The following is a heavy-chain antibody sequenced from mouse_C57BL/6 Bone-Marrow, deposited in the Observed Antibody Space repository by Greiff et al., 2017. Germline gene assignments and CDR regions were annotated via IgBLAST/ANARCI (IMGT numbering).Heavy chain of an antibody. Sequence: EVKLVESGGGLVQPGGSMKLSCAASGFTFSDAWMDWVRQSPEKGLEWVAEIRNKANNHATYYAESVKGRFTISRDDAKRRVYLPMNSFRAVDTCIYDCVRGDDYYPYWGQGTLVTVSA. CDR1: GFTFSDAW. D-gene: IGHD2-3*01. J-gene: IGHJ3*01. CDR3: VRGDDYYPY. CDR2: IRNKANNHAT. V-gene: IGHV6-6*01.